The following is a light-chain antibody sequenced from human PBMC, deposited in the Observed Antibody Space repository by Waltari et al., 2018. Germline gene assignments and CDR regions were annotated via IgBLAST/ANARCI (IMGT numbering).Light chain of an antibody. CDR3: QMYVRLPVT. V-gene: IGKV3-20*01. Sequence: EIVLTQSPGTLALSPGERATLSCRASQSVGRALAWYQQKPGQAPRLHIYDASSRATGISDKFSGSGSGTDFSLTISRVETEDFAVYFCQMYVRLPVTFGQGTKVEVK. CDR1: QSVGRA. J-gene: IGKJ1*01. CDR2: DAS.